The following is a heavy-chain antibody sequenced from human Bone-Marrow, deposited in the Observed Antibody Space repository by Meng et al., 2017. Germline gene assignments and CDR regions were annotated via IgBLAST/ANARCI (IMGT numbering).Heavy chain of an antibody. CDR1: GGSFSDYY. Sequence: QVQLQQWGAGLLKPSETLSLTCAVYGGSFSDYYWSWIRQPPGKGLEWIGEINHSGSTNYNPSLKSRVTISVDTSKNQFSLKLSSVTAADTAVYYCARGGYCSGGSCNWGQGTLVTVSS. CDR3: ARGGYCSGGSCN. V-gene: IGHV4-34*01. J-gene: IGHJ4*02. CDR2: INHSGST. D-gene: IGHD2-15*01.